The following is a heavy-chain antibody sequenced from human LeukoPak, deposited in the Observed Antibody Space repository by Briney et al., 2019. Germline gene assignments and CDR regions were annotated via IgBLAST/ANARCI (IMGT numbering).Heavy chain of an antibody. Sequence: SETLSLTCTVSGGSVSSSSFYWSWIRQPPGKGLEWIGEINHSGSTNYNPSLKSRVTISVDTSKNQFSLKLSSVTAADTAVYYCARDSSGFDYWGQGTLVTVSS. CDR3: ARDSSGFDY. J-gene: IGHJ4*02. D-gene: IGHD3-22*01. CDR1: GGSVSSSSFY. V-gene: IGHV4-39*07. CDR2: INHSGST.